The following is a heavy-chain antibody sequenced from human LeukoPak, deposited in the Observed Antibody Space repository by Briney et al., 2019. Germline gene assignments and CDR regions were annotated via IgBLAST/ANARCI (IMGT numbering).Heavy chain of an antibody. Sequence: GTSVKVSCKASGFTFSSSAIQWVRQVRGQRLEWIGWIVVGSGNTNYAQEFQDRVTITKDMSTMTAYMELSSLRSEDTALYYCAAVFFSSTVPYFDHWAQGTLVTVSS. V-gene: IGHV1-58*02. CDR2: IVVGSGNT. CDR1: GFTFSSSA. J-gene: IGHJ4*02. CDR3: AAVFFSSTVPYFDH. D-gene: IGHD2-2*01.